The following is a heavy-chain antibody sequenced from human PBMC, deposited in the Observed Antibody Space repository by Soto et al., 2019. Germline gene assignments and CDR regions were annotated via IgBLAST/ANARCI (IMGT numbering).Heavy chain of an antibody. CDR3: ARSPNIHSQTYFDP. CDR2: IYHTGTT. D-gene: IGHD3-9*01. CDR1: GGSISPINW. Sequence: QVQLQESGPGLLKPSGTLSLTCGVSGGSISPINWWSWVRQTPGKELEWIGEIYHTGTTDYNPSLKSRVAISIDKSKNQIFLNLTSVTAADTALYSCARSPNIHSQTYFDPWGQGTWVTVSS. V-gene: IGHV4-4*02. J-gene: IGHJ5*02.